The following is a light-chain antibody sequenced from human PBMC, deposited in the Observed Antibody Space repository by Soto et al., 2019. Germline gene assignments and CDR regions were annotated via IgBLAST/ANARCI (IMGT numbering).Light chain of an antibody. Sequence: EIVLTQSPGSLSLSPGERATLSCRASQTVISSYLAWYQQKPGQAPRLLIYGASTRATGIPARFSGSGSGTEFTLTISSLQSEDFAVYYCQQYNNWPLTFGQGTKVDI. CDR3: QQYNNWPLT. J-gene: IGKJ1*01. CDR2: GAS. CDR1: QTVISSY. V-gene: IGKV3-15*01.